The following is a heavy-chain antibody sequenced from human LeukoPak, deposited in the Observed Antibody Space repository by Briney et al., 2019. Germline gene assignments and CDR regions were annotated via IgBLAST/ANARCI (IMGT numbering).Heavy chain of an antibody. J-gene: IGHJ4*02. Sequence: ASVKVSCKASGYTFISYGITWVRQAPGQGLEWMGWISAYNGNTNYAQKLQGRVTMTTDTSTSTAYMELRSLRSDDTAVYYCARGSTYYYDSSGYYSDYWGQGTLVTVSS. CDR3: ARGSTYYYDSSGYYSDY. V-gene: IGHV1-18*01. CDR1: GYTFISYG. CDR2: ISAYNGNT. D-gene: IGHD3-22*01.